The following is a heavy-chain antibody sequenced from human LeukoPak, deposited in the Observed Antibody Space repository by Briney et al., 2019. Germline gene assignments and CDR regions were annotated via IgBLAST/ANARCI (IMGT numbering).Heavy chain of an antibody. CDR3: ARRYDYGDYNWFDP. Sequence: SETLSLTCTVSGGSISSYYWSWIRQPPGKGLEWIGYIYYSGSTNYNPSLKSRVTISVDTSKNQFPLKLSSVTAADTAVYYCARRYDYGDYNWFDPWGQGTLVTVSS. V-gene: IGHV4-59*01. CDR2: IYYSGST. J-gene: IGHJ5*02. CDR1: GGSISSYY. D-gene: IGHD4-17*01.